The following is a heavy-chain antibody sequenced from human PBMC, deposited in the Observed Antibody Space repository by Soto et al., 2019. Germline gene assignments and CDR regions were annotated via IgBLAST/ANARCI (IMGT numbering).Heavy chain of an antibody. CDR1: GGSINTFY. D-gene: IGHD5-12*01. CDR3: AREGSYSAYNFAHGIQLWSFDF. J-gene: IGHJ4*02. V-gene: IGHV4-4*07. Sequence: PXETLSLTCTVSGGSINTFYWSWVRKPAGRGLEWIGRIFSSGSTSFNPSLESRVAMSVDTSKNHFSLNLSSVTAADMAVYYCAREGSYSAYNFAHGIQLWSFDFWGQGALVTVSS. CDR2: IFSSGST.